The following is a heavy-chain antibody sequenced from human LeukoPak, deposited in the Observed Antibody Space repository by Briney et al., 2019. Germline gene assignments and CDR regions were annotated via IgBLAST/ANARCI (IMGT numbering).Heavy chain of an antibody. J-gene: IGHJ4*02. Sequence: PSETLSLTCTVSGGSISSQYWSWIRQSPGKGLEWIGYIDPTGLTSYNPSLNSRVTISDDTSKNQFSLKVRSVTTADTAVYFCARQTPYHGNHYFDYWGQGTLVTVSS. D-gene: IGHD1-14*01. CDR1: GGSISSQY. CDR2: IDPTGLT. CDR3: ARQTPYHGNHYFDY. V-gene: IGHV4-4*09.